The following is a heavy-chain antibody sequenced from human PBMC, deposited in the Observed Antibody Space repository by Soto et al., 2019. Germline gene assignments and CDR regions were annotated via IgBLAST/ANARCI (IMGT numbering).Heavy chain of an antibody. Sequence: SETLSLTCTVSGVSISSYYWSWIRHPPGKGLEWIGYIYYSGSTNYNPSLKSRVTISVDTSKNQFSLKLSSVTAADTAVYYCARDSDDSGWRYFDYWGQGTLVTVSS. CDR3: ARDSDDSGWRYFDY. J-gene: IGHJ4*02. V-gene: IGHV4-59*01. CDR1: GVSISSYY. D-gene: IGHD6-19*01. CDR2: IYYSGST.